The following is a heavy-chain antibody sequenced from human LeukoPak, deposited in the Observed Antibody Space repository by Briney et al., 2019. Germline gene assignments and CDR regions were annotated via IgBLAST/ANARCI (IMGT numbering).Heavy chain of an antibody. CDR3: AVPINNRGTYFDY. Sequence: ASVKVSCKASGYTFTSYGISWVRQAPGQGLEWMGGIIPIFGTANYAQKFQGRVTITADESTSTAYMELSSLRSEDTAVYYCAVPINNRGTYFDYWGQGTLVTVSS. CDR2: IIPIFGTA. J-gene: IGHJ4*02. V-gene: IGHV1-69*13. D-gene: IGHD1/OR15-1a*01. CDR1: GYTFTSYG.